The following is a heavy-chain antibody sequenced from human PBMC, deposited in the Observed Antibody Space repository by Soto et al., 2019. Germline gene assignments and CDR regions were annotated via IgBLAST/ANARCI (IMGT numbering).Heavy chain of an antibody. J-gene: IGHJ6*02. V-gene: IGHV4-34*01. CDR2: INHSGST. Sequence: PGGSLRLSCAASGFTFSSYAMHWVRQAPGKGLEWIGEINHSGSTNYNLSLKSRVTISVDTSKNQFSLKLSSVTAADTAVYYCARALTRFLEWSKDMDVWGQGTTVTVSS. CDR3: ARALTRFLEWSKDMDV. D-gene: IGHD3-3*01. CDR1: GFTFSSYA.